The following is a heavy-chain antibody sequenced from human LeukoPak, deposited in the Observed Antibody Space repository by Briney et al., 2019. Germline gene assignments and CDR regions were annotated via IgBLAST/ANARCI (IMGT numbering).Heavy chain of an antibody. D-gene: IGHD2-2*01. CDR3: ARGRYCTSSSCSYFYYYGMDV. V-gene: IGHV3-7*01. Sequence: PGGSLRLSCAASGFTFRTYWMSWVRQAPGKGLEWVANIKQDGSEEYYVDSVKGRFTISRDNAKNSLYLQMNSLRAEDTAVYYCARGRYCTSSSCSYFYYYGMDVWGQGTTVTVSS. J-gene: IGHJ6*02. CDR1: GFTFRTYW. CDR2: IKQDGSEE.